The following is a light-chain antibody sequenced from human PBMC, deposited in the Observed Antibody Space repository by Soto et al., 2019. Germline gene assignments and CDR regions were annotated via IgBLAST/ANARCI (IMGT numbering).Light chain of an antibody. Sequence: QSALTQPASVSGSPGQAITISCTGTSGDVADSKYVSWYQQHPGKAPKLIIHDVTNRPSGVSNRFSGSKSGNTASLTLSGLQADDEAYYYCSSYTTASRWVFGGGTKVTVL. V-gene: IGLV2-14*01. CDR1: SGDVADSKY. J-gene: IGLJ3*02. CDR3: SSYTTASRWV. CDR2: DVT.